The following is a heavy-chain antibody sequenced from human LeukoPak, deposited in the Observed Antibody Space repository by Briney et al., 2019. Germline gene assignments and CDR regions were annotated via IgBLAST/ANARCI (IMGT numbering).Heavy chain of an antibody. J-gene: IGHJ4*02. CDR3: AKGLAIAGATYFDY. Sequence: GGSLRLSCAASGFIFSSYAMSWVRQAPGKGPERVSAISGSGGRTYYADSVKGRFTISRDNSKSTLYLETNTLRAEDTALYYCAKGLAIAGATYFDYWGQGALVTVSS. CDR2: ISGSGGRT. D-gene: IGHD1-26*01. CDR1: GFIFSSYA. V-gene: IGHV3-23*01.